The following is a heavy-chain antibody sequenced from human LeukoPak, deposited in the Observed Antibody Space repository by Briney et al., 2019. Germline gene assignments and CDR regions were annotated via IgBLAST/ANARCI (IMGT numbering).Heavy chain of an antibody. J-gene: IGHJ4*02. CDR3: AKSYYDSTGYRGDFDY. Sequence: GGSLRLSCAASGFTFSSYEMNWVRQAPGKGLEWVSYISSSGSTIYYADSVKGRFTISRDNAKNSLYLQMNSLRAEDTAVYYCAKSYYDSTGYRGDFDYWGQGTLVTVSS. CDR2: ISSSGSTI. D-gene: IGHD3-22*01. V-gene: IGHV3-48*03. CDR1: GFTFSSYE.